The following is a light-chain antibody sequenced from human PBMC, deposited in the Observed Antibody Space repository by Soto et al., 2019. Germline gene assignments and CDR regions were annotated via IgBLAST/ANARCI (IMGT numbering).Light chain of an antibody. CDR1: SSNIGSNT. CDR3: AAWDDSLKGYV. J-gene: IGLJ1*01. Sequence: QSVLTQPPSASGPPGQRVTISCSGGSSNIGSNTVHWYQQLPGTAPKLLIYSNNQRPSGVPARFSGSKSGTSASLAISGLQSEDEADYCCAAWDDSLKGYVFGTGTKLTVL. V-gene: IGLV1-44*01. CDR2: SNN.